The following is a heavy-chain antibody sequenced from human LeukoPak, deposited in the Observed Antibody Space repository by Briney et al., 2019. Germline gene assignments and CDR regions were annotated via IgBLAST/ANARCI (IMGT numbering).Heavy chain of an antibody. J-gene: IGHJ4*02. CDR1: GGSIGSSSYY. V-gene: IGHV4-39*07. CDR3: ARGTYHPRLIFRQGLYYFDY. Sequence: PSETLSLTCTVSGGSIGSSSYYWGWIRQPPGKGLEWIGSIYYSGSTNYNPSLKSRVTISVDTSKNQFSLKLSSVTAADTAVYYCARGTYHPRLIFRQGLYYFDYWGQGTLVTVSS. CDR2: IYYSGST.